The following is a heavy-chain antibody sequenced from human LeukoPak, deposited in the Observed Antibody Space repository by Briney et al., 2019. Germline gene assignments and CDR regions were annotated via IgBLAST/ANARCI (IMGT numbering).Heavy chain of an antibody. D-gene: IGHD5-24*01. CDR3: ARSGTEDGYNIYFDH. CDR1: GFTFRTYA. CDR2: ISGSGRVT. V-gene: IGHV3-23*01. J-gene: IGHJ4*02. Sequence: GGALRLSCATSGFTFRTYAMTWGRQAPGRGLEWVSLISGSGRVTHYADSVKGRFPISRDNSKNILYLRMDSLRADNTADYYCARSGTEDGYNIYFDHWGQGTLVTVSS.